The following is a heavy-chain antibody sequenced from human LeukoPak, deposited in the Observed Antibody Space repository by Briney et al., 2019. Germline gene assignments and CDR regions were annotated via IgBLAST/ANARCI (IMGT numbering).Heavy chain of an antibody. J-gene: IGHJ5*02. V-gene: IGHV3-30*18. CDR1: GITLSSYG. CDR2: ISYDGSDK. D-gene: IGHD2-2*01. Sequence: QSGGSLRLSCAASGITLSSYGMLWVRQAPGKGLEWVAVISYDGSDKYYAGSVRGRFTISRDNSKNTLYLQMNSLRPEDTAVYYCAKGASAAAAMTWFDPWGQGTLVTVSS. CDR3: AKGASAAAAMTWFDP.